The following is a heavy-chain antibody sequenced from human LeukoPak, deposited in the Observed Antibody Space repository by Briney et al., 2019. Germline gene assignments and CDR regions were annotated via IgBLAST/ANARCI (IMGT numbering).Heavy chain of an antibody. D-gene: IGHD2-2*01. V-gene: IGHV4-39*01. CDR2: IYYSVTT. CDR1: GGPISSSSYY. Sequence: SETLSLTCTVSGGPISSSSYYWGWIRQPPGKGREWIGSIYYSVTTYYNPSLKSRATIPVATSKTQFSLKLSSVAAADTPVYYCARHTYCSSTSCYGFHAFDIWGQGTMVTVSS. J-gene: IGHJ3*02. CDR3: ARHTYCSSTSCYGFHAFDI.